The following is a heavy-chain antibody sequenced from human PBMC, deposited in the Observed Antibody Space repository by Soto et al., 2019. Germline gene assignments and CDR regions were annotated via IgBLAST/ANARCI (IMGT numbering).Heavy chain of an antibody. CDR3: ARFDNPGYDILTGYSNDY. CDR2: IIPILGIA. J-gene: IGHJ4*02. D-gene: IGHD3-9*01. CDR1: GGTFSSYT. V-gene: IGHV1-69*02. Sequence: GASVKVSCKASGGTFSSYTISWVRQAPGQGLEWMGRIIPILGIANYAQKFQGRVTITADKSTSTAYMELSSLRSEDTAVYYCARFDNPGYDILTGYSNDYWSQGTLVTVSS.